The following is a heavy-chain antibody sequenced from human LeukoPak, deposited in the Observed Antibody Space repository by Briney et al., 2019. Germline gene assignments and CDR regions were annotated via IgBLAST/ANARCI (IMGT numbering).Heavy chain of an antibody. D-gene: IGHD3-16*01. CDR3: VRVKGGD. J-gene: IGHJ4*02. CDR1: GFSFDDYA. CDR2: ISWNSGSI. V-gene: IGHV3-9*01. Sequence: GGSLRLSCAASGFSFDDYAMHWVRQTPGKGLEWVSGISWNSGSIGYADSVKGRFTISRDNAKNSLYLQMNSLRDEDTAVYYCVRVKGGDWGQGTLVTVSS.